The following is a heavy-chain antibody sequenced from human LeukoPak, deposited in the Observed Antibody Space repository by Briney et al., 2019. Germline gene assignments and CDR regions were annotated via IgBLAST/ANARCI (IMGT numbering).Heavy chain of an antibody. CDR2: IYYSGST. J-gene: IGHJ6*02. V-gene: IGHV4-31*03. CDR1: GGSISSGGYY. D-gene: IGHD3-3*01. Sequence: SETLSLTCTVSGGSISSGGYYWSWIRQHPGKGLEWIGYIYYSGSTYYNPSLKSRVTISVDTSKNQFSLKLSSVTAADTAVYYCARGPPYYDFWSGYYYYGMGVWGQGTTVTVSS. CDR3: ARGPPYYDFWSGYYYYGMGV.